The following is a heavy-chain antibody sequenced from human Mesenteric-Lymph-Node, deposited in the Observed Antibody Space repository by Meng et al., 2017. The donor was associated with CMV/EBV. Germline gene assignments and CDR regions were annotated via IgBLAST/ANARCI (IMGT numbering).Heavy chain of an antibody. CDR2: IYYSGST. V-gene: IGHV4-61*01. D-gene: IGHD3-3*01. Sequence: SETLSLTCTVSGASVSSGSHYWTWIRQPPGKGLEWIGYIYYSGSTSYNPSLRSRVTMSIDTSKNQFSLKLTSVTAADTAVYYCARTAIYDLRSGYYSATDVWGQGTTVTVSS. CDR1: GASVSSGSHY. J-gene: IGHJ6*02. CDR3: ARTAIYDLRSGYYSATDV.